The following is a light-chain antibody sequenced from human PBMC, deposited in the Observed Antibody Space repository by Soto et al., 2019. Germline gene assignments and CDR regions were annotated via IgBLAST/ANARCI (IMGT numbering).Light chain of an antibody. V-gene: IGKV1-6*01. CDR1: QGIRND. Sequence: AIQMTQSPSSLSASVGDRVTITCRASQGIRNDLGWYQQKPGTAPKLLIYGASTLQTGVPSRFSGSGSGTDFTLNISSLQPEDFATYYCLQDYNYPRTVGQGTKVEIK. J-gene: IGKJ1*01. CDR3: LQDYNYPRT. CDR2: GAS.